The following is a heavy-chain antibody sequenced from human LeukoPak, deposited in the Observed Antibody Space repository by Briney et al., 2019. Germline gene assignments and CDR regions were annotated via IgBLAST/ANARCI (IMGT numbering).Heavy chain of an antibody. D-gene: IGHD1-1*01. Sequence: PSETLSLTCTVSGGSISSSSYYWGWLRQPPGKGLEWIGSIYYSGSTYYNPSLKSRVTISVGTSKNPFSLKLSSVTAADTAVYYCARRRWTPDYWGQGTLVTVSS. CDR3: ARRRWTPDY. J-gene: IGHJ4*02. CDR2: IYYSGST. CDR1: GGSISSSSYY. V-gene: IGHV4-39*01.